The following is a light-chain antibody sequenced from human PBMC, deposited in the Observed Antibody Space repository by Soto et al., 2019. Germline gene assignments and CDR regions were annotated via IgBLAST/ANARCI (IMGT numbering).Light chain of an antibody. V-gene: IGKV2-28*01. Sequence: DIVMPRSPLSLSVTPGEPASISCSSSQSLLHSNGYNYLDWYLQKPGQSPQLLIYLGSNRASGVPDRFSGSGSGTDFTLKISRVEAEDVGVYYCMQALQTPPTFGQGTRLEIK. CDR3: MQALQTPPT. CDR1: QSLLHSNGYNY. CDR2: LGS. J-gene: IGKJ5*01.